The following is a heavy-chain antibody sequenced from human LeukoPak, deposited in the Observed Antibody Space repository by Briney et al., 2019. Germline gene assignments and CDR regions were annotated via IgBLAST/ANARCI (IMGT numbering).Heavy chain of an antibody. Sequence: GGSLRLSCAASGFTFSSYAMSWVRQAPGKGLEWVANIKQDGSEKYYVDSVKGRFTISRDNAKNSLYLQMNSLRAEDTAVYYCVYGSGSHWGQGTLVTVSS. V-gene: IGHV3-7*01. J-gene: IGHJ4*02. D-gene: IGHD3-10*01. CDR3: VYGSGSH. CDR2: IKQDGSEK. CDR1: GFTFSSYA.